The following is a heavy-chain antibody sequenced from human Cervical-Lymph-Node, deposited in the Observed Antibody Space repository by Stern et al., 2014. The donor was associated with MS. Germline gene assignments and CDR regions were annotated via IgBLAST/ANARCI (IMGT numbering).Heavy chain of an antibody. CDR1: GFSLSNARMG. Sequence: ESGPVLVKPTETLTLTCTVSGFSLSNARMGVSWIRQPTGKALEWLANIFSNDEKSYSTSLKSRLTISKDTSKSQVVLTMTNMDPVDTATYYCARIRSSGYLGPSYWYFDLWGRGTLVTVSS. D-gene: IGHD3-22*01. J-gene: IGHJ2*01. V-gene: IGHV2-26*01. CDR2: IFSNDEK. CDR3: ARIRSSGYLGPSYWYFDL.